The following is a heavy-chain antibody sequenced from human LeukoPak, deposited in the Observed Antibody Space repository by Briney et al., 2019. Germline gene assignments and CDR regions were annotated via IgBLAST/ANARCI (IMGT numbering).Heavy chain of an antibody. CDR2: IKNKTDGVTT. J-gene: IGHJ4*02. Sequence: GGSLRLSCAASGFTLSSYGMHWVRPAPGKGREWVGRIKNKTDGVTTDYAAPAEGRSTISRDDSKHTLYMQMNSLKAADTAVYYSTTDQVAGTAYFDYWGQGTLVTVSS. V-gene: IGHV3-15*01. CDR1: GFTLSSYG. CDR3: TTDQVAGTAYFDY. D-gene: IGHD6-19*01.